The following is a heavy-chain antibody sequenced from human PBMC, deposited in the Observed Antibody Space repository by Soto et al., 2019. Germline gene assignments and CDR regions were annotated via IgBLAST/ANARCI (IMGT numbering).Heavy chain of an antibody. CDR2: IIPILGIA. V-gene: IGHV1-69*02. CDR3: ASDYYGSGSYYTAVWFEP. Sequence: GASVKVSCKASGGTFSSYTISWVRQAPGQGLEWMGRIIPILGIANYAQKFQGRVTITADKSTSTAYMELSSLRSEDTAVYYCASDYYGSGSYYTAVWFEPWGQGTLVTVSS. D-gene: IGHD3-10*01. CDR1: GGTFSSYT. J-gene: IGHJ5*02.